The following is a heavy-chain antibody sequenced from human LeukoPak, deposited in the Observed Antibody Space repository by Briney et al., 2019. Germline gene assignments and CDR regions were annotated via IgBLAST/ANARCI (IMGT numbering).Heavy chain of an antibody. J-gene: IGHJ3*02. CDR3: ARDTAMPHAAFDI. Sequence: SETLPLTCTVSGGSISSGDYYWSWIRQPPGKGLEWIGHIYYSGSTYYNTSLKSRVTISVDTSKNQFSLKLSSVTAADTAVYYCARDTAMPHAAFDIWGQGTMVTVSS. CDR1: GGSISSGDYY. D-gene: IGHD5-18*01. CDR2: IYYSGST. V-gene: IGHV4-30-4*08.